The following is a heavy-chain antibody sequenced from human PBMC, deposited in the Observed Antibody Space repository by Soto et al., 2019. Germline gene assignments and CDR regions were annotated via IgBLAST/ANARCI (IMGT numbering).Heavy chain of an antibody. V-gene: IGHV4-30-4*01. CDR2: IYYSGST. D-gene: IGHD1-26*01. CDR3: ARVSWEPLGWFDP. J-gene: IGHJ5*02. Sequence: SETLSLTCTVSGGSISSGDYYWSWIRQPPGKGLEWIGYIYYSGSTYYNPSLKSRVTISVDTSKNQFSLKLSSVTAADTAVYYCARVSWEPLGWFDPWGQGTLVTVSS. CDR1: GGSISSGDYY.